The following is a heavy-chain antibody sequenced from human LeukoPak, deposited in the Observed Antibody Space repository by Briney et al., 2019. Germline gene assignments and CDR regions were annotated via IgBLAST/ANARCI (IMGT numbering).Heavy chain of an antibody. V-gene: IGHV4-4*09. J-gene: IGHJ6*03. Sequence: PSETLSLTCSVSGYSFTSGHYWGWIRQPPGKGLEWIGYIHTSGSTNYNPSLKSRVTISVDTSKNQFSLKLSSVTAADTAMYYCTRHGVARAGTYNYYYLDVWGKGTTVTVSS. CDR1: GYSFTSGHY. CDR2: IHTSGST. D-gene: IGHD6-13*01. CDR3: TRHGVARAGTYNYYYLDV.